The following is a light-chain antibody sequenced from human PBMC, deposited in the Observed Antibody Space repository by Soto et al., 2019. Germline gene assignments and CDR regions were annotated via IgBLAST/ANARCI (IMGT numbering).Light chain of an antibody. CDR2: GAS. CDR3: QQYGSSGT. Sequence: EIVLTQSPGTLSLPPGERATLSFSASQSVSSNLAWYQQKPGQAPRLLIYGASTRATGIPARFSGSGSGTEFTLTISRLEPEDFAVYYCQQYGSSGTFGQGTKVDI. J-gene: IGKJ1*01. CDR1: QSVSSN. V-gene: IGKV3-20*01.